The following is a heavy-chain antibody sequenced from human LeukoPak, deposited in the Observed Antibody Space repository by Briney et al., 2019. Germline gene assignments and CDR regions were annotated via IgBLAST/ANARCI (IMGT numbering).Heavy chain of an antibody. J-gene: IGHJ4*02. CDR3: ARDADSSGWNDY. V-gene: IGHV3-48*01. CDR1: GFTFSSYS. CDR2: ISSSSSTR. Sequence: GGSLRLSCAASGFTFSSYSMNWVRQAPGKGLEWVSYISSSSSTRYYADSVKGRFTISRDNAKNSLYLQMNSLRAEDTAVYYCARDADSSGWNDYWGQGTLVTVSS. D-gene: IGHD6-19*01.